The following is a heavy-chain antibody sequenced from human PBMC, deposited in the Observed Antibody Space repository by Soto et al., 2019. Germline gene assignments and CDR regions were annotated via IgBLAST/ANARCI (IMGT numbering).Heavy chain of an antibody. V-gene: IGHV4-34*01. D-gene: IGHD3-10*01. CDR1: GGSFSGCY. CDR3: ARGRGDGYNQHWYFDL. J-gene: IGHJ2*01. Sequence: SETLSLTCAVYGGSFSGCYWSWIRQPPGKGLDWIGEINHSGSTNYNPSLKSRVSISVGTSNNQFSLKLSSVTAADTAVYYCARGRGDGYNQHWYFDLWGRGTLVTVSS. CDR2: INHSGST.